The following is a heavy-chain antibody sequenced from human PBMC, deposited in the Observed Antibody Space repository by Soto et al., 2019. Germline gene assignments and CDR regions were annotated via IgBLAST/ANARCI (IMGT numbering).Heavy chain of an antibody. CDR1: GYTFTSYY. CDR2: INPSNGNT. D-gene: IGHD3-9*01. CDR3: ARAPSVYYDILTGYYRNGNWFDP. V-gene: IGHV1-3*01. J-gene: IGHJ5*02. Sequence: ASVKVSCKASGYTFTSYYMHWVRQAPGQRLEWMGRINPSNGNTKYSQKFQGRVTITRDTSASIAYMELSSLRSEDTAVYYCARAPSVYYDILTGYYRNGNWFDPWGQGTLVTVSS.